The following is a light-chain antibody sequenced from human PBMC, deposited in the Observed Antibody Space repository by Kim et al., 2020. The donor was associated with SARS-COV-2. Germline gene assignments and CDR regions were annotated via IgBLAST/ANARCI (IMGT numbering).Light chain of an antibody. CDR1: SSNIGSNY. Sequence: GQRVIISCSGSSSNIGSNYVYWYQHVPGTAPKLLMHRNNQRPSGVPDRFSGSKSGTSVSMAISGLRSEDEADYYCATWDDSLSGVVFGGGTQLTVL. V-gene: IGLV1-47*01. CDR3: ATWDDSLSGVV. CDR2: RNN. J-gene: IGLJ2*01.